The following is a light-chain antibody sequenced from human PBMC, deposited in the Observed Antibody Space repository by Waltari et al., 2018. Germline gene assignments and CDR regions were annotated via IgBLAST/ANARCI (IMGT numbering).Light chain of an antibody. J-gene: IGKJ3*01. CDR3: QQRSSWPELT. V-gene: IGKV3-11*01. Sequence: IVLTQSPATLSLSPGERATLSCRASQSVSSNLAWYQQKPGQTPRLLIYAASNRATGIPARFSGSGSGTDFTLTISSLEPEDFAVYYCQQRSSWPELTFGPGTKVDIK. CDR1: QSVSSN. CDR2: AAS.